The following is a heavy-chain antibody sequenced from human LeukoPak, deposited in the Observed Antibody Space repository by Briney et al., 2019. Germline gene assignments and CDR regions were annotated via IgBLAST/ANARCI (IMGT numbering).Heavy chain of an antibody. CDR2: ISAHNGNT. J-gene: IGHJ4*02. Sequence: ASVKVSCKASGYTFTSSGISWVRQAPGQGLEWMGWISAHNGNTNYAQNLQGRVTMTTDTSTSTAYMELRSLRSGDTAVYYCARSREQWLSFDYWGQGTLVTVSS. CDR1: GYTFTSSG. D-gene: IGHD6-19*01. CDR3: ARSREQWLSFDY. V-gene: IGHV1-18*01.